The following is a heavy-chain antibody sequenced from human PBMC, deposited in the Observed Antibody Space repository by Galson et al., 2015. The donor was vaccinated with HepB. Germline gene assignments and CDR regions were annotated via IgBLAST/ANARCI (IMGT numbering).Heavy chain of an antibody. CDR1: GSSFTSYW. V-gene: IGHV5-51*03. Sequence: QSGAEVTKPGESLKISCKGSGSSFTSYWIGWVRQMPGKGLEWMGIIYPGDSDTRYSPSFQGQVTISADKSISTAYLQWSSLKASDTAMYYCARRLSSWYELISEGAGFDPWGQGTLVTVSS. CDR2: IYPGDSDT. CDR3: ARRLSSWYELISEGAGFDP. D-gene: IGHD6-13*01. J-gene: IGHJ5*02.